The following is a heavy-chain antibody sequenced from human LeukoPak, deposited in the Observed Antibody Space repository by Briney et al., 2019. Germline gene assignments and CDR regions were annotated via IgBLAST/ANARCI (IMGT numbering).Heavy chain of an antibody. J-gene: IGHJ6*03. CDR3: AREVVDATPSRDYYYYMDV. CDR1: GGSISSYY. V-gene: IGHV4-4*07. Sequence: SETLSLTCTVSGGSISSYYWSWIRQPAGKGLEWIGRIYISGSTSYNPSLKSRVTMSIDTSKNQFSLKLTFVTAADTAVYYCAREVVDATPSRDYYYYMDVWGKGTTVTVSS. D-gene: IGHD2-15*01. CDR2: IYISGST.